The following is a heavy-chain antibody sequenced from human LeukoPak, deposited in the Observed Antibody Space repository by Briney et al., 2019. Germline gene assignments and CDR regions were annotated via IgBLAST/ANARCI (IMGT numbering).Heavy chain of an antibody. J-gene: IGHJ4*02. D-gene: IGHD2-15*01. CDR2: IYYSGST. V-gene: IGHV4-59*01. CDR1: GGSISSYY. Sequence: SETLSLTCTVSGGSISSYYWSWIRQPPGKGLEWIGYIYYSGSTNYNPSLKSRVTISVDTSKNQFSLKLSSVTAADTAVYYCARATPPGKYYFDYWGRGTLVTVSS. CDR3: ARATPPGKYYFDY.